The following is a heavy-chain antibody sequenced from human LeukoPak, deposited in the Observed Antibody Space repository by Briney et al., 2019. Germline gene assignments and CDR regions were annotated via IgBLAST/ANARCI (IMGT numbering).Heavy chain of an antibody. CDR1: GASINSHF. CDR2: IYYTGSS. Sequence: SETLSLTCTVSGASINSHFWSSIRQPPGKGLEWVGSIYYTGSSNYNPSLESRVTISVDTSKNQFSLKLSSVTAADTAVYYCARGRYYFDCWGQGTLVTVSS. J-gene: IGHJ4*02. V-gene: IGHV4-59*08. CDR3: ARGRYYFDC.